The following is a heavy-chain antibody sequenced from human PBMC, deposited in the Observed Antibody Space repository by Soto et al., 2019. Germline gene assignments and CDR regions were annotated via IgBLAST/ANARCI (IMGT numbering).Heavy chain of an antibody. J-gene: IGHJ6*02. Sequence: QMQLVQSGAEVTKPGSSVKVSCEAFGGIFVNYGFSWIRQAPGQGLEWMGGILPMFDKPNYAEKFRGRVTITGDKSTTTVYMGVTNAGSDDTAVYYCARDNEVSPTLYGMDVWGQGTTVIVSS. CDR2: ILPMFDKP. CDR3: ARDNEVSPTLYGMDV. D-gene: IGHD1-1*01. CDR1: GGIFVNYG. V-gene: IGHV1-69*06.